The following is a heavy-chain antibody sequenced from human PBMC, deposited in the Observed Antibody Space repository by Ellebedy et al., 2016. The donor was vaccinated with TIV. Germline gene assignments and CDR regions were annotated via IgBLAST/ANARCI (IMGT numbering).Heavy chain of an antibody. CDR3: AKEASYGDYRTADY. CDR2: TTYGGGDK. D-gene: IGHD4-17*01. J-gene: IGHJ4*02. Sequence: GESLKISCAASGFTFINCGMHWVRQAPGKGLEWVAVTTYGGGDKYYADSVKGRSTISRDNSKNTLYLQMNSLRAEDTAVYYCAKEASYGDYRTADYWGQGTLVTVSS. V-gene: IGHV3-30*18. CDR1: GFTFINCG.